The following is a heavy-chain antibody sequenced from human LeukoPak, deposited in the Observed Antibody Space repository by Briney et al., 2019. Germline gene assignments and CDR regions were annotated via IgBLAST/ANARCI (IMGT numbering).Heavy chain of an antibody. V-gene: IGHV5-51*01. Sequence: GESLKISCKGSGYSFTSYWIGWVRQMPGKGLEWMGIIYPGDSDTRYSPSFQGQVTISADKSISTSYLQWSSLKASDTAMYYCARHSYGYYYYMDVWGKGTTVTVSS. CDR1: GYSFTSYW. D-gene: IGHD5-18*01. CDR2: IYPGDSDT. CDR3: ARHSYGYYYYMDV. J-gene: IGHJ6*03.